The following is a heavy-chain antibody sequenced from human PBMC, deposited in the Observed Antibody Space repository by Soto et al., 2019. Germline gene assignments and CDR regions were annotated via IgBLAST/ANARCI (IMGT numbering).Heavy chain of an antibody. J-gene: IGHJ4*02. CDR2: IIPMFGPA. CDR1: GGTFSSYA. Sequence: QVQLVQSGAEVKKPGSSVKVSCKTSGGTFSSYAISWVRQAPGQGLEWMGGIIPMFGPANYAPKLQGRVTITADEPTGTAYMELSSLRSEDTAVYYCARSRANYYDSRGYYYSTFDYWGQGTLVTVSS. V-gene: IGHV1-69*12. CDR3: ARSRANYYDSRGYYYSTFDY. D-gene: IGHD3-22*01.